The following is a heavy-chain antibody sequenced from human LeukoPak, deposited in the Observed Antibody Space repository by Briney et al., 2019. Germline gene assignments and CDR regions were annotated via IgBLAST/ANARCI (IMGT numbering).Heavy chain of an antibody. V-gene: IGHV3-7*01. CDR1: GFTFSSYW. CDR3: AREGGSGQTDYDSSGYLGY. CDR2: IKQDGSEK. J-gene: IGHJ4*02. Sequence: PGGSLRLSCAASGFTFSSYWMSWVRQAPGKGLEWVANIKQDGSEKYYVDSVKGRFTISRDNAKNSLYLQMNSLRAEDTAVYYCAREGGSGQTDYDSSGYLGYWGQGALVTVSS. D-gene: IGHD3-22*01.